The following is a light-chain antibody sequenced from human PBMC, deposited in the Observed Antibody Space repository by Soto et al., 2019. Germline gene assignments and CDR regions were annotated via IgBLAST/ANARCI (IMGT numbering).Light chain of an antibody. CDR2: DVS. Sequence: EIVLTQSPATLSLSPGERATLSRRASQSISNYLAWYQQKPGQAPRLLIYDVSNRATGTPARFSGSGSGTDFTLTISSLEPEDFAVYYCQQRSNWYTFGQGTKLEIK. J-gene: IGKJ2*01. CDR3: QQRSNWYT. CDR1: QSISNY. V-gene: IGKV3-11*01.